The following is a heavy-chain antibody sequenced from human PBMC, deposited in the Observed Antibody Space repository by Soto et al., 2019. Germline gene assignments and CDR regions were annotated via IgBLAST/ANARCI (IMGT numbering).Heavy chain of an antibody. D-gene: IGHD5-18*01. CDR1: GYTFTSYG. CDR2: ISAYNGNT. J-gene: IGHJ4*02. V-gene: IGHV1-18*01. Sequence: ASVKVSCKASGYTFTSYGISWVRQAPGQGLEWMGWISAYNGNTNYAQKLQGRVTMTTDTSTSTAYMELRSLRSDDTAVYYCERSHSVDTAMATGDYWGQGTLVTVSS. CDR3: ERSHSVDTAMATGDY.